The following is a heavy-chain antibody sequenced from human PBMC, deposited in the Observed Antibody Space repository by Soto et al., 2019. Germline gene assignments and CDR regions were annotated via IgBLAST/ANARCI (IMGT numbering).Heavy chain of an antibody. CDR3: ARKDYYDSSGYRRDFDY. D-gene: IGHD3-22*01. CDR1: GGTFSSYT. J-gene: IGHJ4*02. CDR2: ISAYNGNT. V-gene: IGHV1-18*01. Sequence: VASVKVSCKASGGTFSSYTISWVRQAPGQGLEWMGWISAYNGNTNYAQKLQGRVTMTTDTSTSTAYMELRSLRSDDTAVYYCARKDYYDSSGYRRDFDYWGQGTLVTVSS.